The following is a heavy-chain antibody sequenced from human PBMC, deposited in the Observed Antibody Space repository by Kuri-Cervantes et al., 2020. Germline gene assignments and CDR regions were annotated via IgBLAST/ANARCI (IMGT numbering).Heavy chain of an antibody. V-gene: IGHV3-19*01. CDR1: GFTFSNSD. D-gene: IGHD3-10*01. J-gene: IGHJ4*02. CDR2: VSWNGSRT. Sequence: GGSLRLSCAASGFTFSNSDMNWVRQAPGKGLERVSGVSWNGSRTHYADSVKGRFTISRDNSKNTVSLQMNSLSAEDTAVYYCTREGRGSTSQWAFDFWGQGTLVTVSS. CDR3: TREGRGSTSQWAFDF.